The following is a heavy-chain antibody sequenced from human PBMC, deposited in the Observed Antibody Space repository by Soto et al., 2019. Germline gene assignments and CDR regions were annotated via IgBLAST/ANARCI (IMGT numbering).Heavy chain of an antibody. D-gene: IGHD4-4*01. CDR1: GGSISRGGHY. CDR3: ARSSQSWFFDL. J-gene: IGHJ2*01. Sequence: QVQLQESGPGLLKPSQTLSLACAVSGGSISRGGHYWSWIRHHSEKGMEWIGYISSSGSTYYNPSLKSRVTISVDPSKNQGSVKLNSVTAADTAVYYCARSSQSWFFDLWGRGALVTVSS. CDR2: ISSSGST. V-gene: IGHV4-31*11.